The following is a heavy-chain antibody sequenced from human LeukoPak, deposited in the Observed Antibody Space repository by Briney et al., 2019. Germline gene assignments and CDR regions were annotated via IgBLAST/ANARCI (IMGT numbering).Heavy chain of an antibody. V-gene: IGHV4-4*07. J-gene: IGHJ4*02. Sequence: SETLSLTCTVSGGSINSYYWSWLRQPAGKGLEWIGRIYTSGTTNYNPSLKSRVTISVDTSKNHFSLQLRSVTAADTAVYYCASTTYDYDTSGHYFLDYWGQGSLVTVSS. D-gene: IGHD3-22*01. CDR3: ASTTYDYDTSGHYFLDY. CDR2: IYTSGTT. CDR1: GGSINSYY.